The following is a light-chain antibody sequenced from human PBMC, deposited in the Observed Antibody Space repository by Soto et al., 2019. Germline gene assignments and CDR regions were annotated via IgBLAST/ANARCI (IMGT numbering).Light chain of an antibody. CDR3: MQALQTPFT. V-gene: IGKV2-28*01. CDR2: LGS. J-gene: IGKJ4*01. Sequence: DIVMTQSPLSLPVTPGEPASISCRSSLSLLHSNGYNYLDWYLQKPGQSPQLLIYLGSNRASGVPDRFSGSGSGTDLTLKISRVEAQDVAVYYCMQALQTPFTFGGGTKVQIK. CDR1: LSLLHSNGYNY.